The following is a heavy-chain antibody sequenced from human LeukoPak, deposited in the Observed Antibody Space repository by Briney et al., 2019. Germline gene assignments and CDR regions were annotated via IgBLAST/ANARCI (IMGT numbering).Heavy chain of an antibody. Sequence: GGSLRLSCAASGFTFSRYAMSWVRQAPGKGLEWVSSISAVSGSTWYQDSVKGRFTISRDNSKNTLFVQMDSLRAEDTAIYYCAREISNGWGYFDYWGQGSLVIVSP. CDR3: AREISNGWGYFDY. J-gene: IGHJ4*02. D-gene: IGHD6-19*01. CDR2: ISAVSGST. CDR1: GFTFSRYA. V-gene: IGHV3-23*01.